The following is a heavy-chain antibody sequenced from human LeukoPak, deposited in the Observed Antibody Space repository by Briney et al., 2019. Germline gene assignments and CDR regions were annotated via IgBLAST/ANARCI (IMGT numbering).Heavy chain of an antibody. D-gene: IGHD3-22*01. CDR3: ARDVRCYDSSGYRVFDY. CDR2: IYYSGST. CDR1: GGSISSYY. V-gene: IGHV4-59*01. J-gene: IGHJ4*02. Sequence: SETLSLTCTVSGGSISSYYWSWVRQPPGKGLEWIGYIYYSGSTNHNPSLKSRVTISVDTSKNQFSLKLSSVTAADTAVYYCARDVRCYDSSGYRVFDYWGQGTLVTVSS.